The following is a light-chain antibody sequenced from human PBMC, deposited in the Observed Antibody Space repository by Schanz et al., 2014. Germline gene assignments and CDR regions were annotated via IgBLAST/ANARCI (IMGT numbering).Light chain of an antibody. Sequence: QSVLTQPPSASGTPGQRVTISCSGSTSNIGSNTVNWYQQLPGTAPKLLIYSNDRRPSGVPDRFSASKSGTSASLAISGLQSEDEADYYCAAWDDSLNGQLFGGGTKLTVL. V-gene: IGLV1-44*01. CDR3: AAWDDSLNGQL. CDR2: SND. CDR1: TSNIGSNT. J-gene: IGLJ3*02.